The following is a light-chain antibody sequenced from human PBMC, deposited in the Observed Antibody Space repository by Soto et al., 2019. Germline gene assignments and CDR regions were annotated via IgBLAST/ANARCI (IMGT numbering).Light chain of an antibody. J-gene: IGLJ3*02. CDR2: GNS. Sequence: QSVLTQPPSVSGAPGQRVTISCTGSSSNIGAGYDVHWYQQLPGTAPKLLIYGNSNRPSGAPDRFSGSKSGTSASLAITGLQAEDEADYYCQSYDSSLSGWVFXGGTKPTVL. CDR1: SSNIGAGYD. V-gene: IGLV1-40*01. CDR3: QSYDSSLSGWV.